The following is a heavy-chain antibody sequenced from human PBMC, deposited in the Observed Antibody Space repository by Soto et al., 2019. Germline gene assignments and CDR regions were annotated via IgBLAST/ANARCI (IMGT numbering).Heavy chain of an antibody. J-gene: IGHJ6*02. CDR1: GGSFSGYY. Sequence: PSETLSLTCAVYGGSFSGYYWSWIRQPPGKGLEWIGEINHSGSTNYNPSLKSRVTISVDTSKNQFSLKLSSVTAADTAVYYCARGGYDFWSGYPLVGMDVWGQGTTVTVSS. CDR2: INHSGST. V-gene: IGHV4-34*01. D-gene: IGHD3-3*01. CDR3: ARGGYDFWSGYPLVGMDV.